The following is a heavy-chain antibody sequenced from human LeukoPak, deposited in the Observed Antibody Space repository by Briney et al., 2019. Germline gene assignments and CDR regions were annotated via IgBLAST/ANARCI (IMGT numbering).Heavy chain of an antibody. J-gene: IGHJ4*02. V-gene: IGHV3-7*01. D-gene: IGHD3-10*01. CDR2: IKPDGSRE. CDR3: ARDTWNYLLDY. Sequence: GGSLRLSCAASGFSFSTYWMTWVRQAPGKGLEWVAHIKPDGSREDYVDSVKGRFTISRDYAKNSLYLQMNNLRVEDTAIYYCARDTWNYLLDYWGQGILVTVSS. CDR1: GFSFSTYW.